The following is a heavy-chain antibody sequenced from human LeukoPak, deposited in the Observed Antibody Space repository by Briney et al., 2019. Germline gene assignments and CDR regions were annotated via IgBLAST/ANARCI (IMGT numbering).Heavy chain of an antibody. CDR2: INHSGST. V-gene: IGHV4-34*01. CDR3: ARAAWVQLWSFDY. D-gene: IGHD5-18*01. Sequence: MASETLSLTCAVYGGSFSGYYWSWIRQPPGKGLEWIGEINHSGSTNYNPSLKSRVTISVDTSKNQFSLKLSSVTAADTAVYYCARAAWVQLWSFDYWGQGTLVTVSS. J-gene: IGHJ4*02. CDR1: GGSFSGYY.